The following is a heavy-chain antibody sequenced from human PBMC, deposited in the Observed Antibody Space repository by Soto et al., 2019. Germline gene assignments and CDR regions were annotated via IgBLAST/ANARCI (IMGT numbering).Heavy chain of an antibody. CDR1: GFTFDDYA. CDR3: AKADIVVVPAAMGANYYYYYYMDV. D-gene: IGHD2-2*01. CDR2: ISWNSGSI. Sequence: EVQLVESGGGLVQPGRSLRLSCAASGFTFDDYAMHWVRQAPGKGLEWVSGISWNSGSIGYADSVKGRFTISRDNAKNALYQQMNSLRAEDTALYYCAKADIVVVPAAMGANYYYYYYMDVWGKGTTVTVSS. J-gene: IGHJ6*03. V-gene: IGHV3-9*01.